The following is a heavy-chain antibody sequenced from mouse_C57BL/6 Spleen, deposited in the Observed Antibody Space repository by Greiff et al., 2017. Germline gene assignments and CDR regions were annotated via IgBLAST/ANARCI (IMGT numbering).Heavy chain of an antibody. Sequence: VQLQQSGAELVRPGASVKLSCTASGFNIKDDYMHWVKQRPEQGLEWIGWIDPENGDTEYASKFQGKATITADTSSNTAYLQLSSLTSEDTAVYYCTTGYLRAYDFDYWGQGTTLTVSS. CDR3: TTGYLRAYDFDY. D-gene: IGHD1-2*01. CDR2: IDPENGDT. J-gene: IGHJ2*01. V-gene: IGHV14-4*01. CDR1: GFNIKDDY.